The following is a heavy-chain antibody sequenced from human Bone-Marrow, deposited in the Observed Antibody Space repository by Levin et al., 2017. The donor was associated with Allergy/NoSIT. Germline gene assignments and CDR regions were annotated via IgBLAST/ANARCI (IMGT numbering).Heavy chain of an antibody. CDR1: GFTFSSYA. D-gene: IGHD4-17*01. CDR3: ANCLDYGDYYEGDY. Sequence: GESLKISCAASGFTFSSYAMSWVRQAPGKGLEWVSAISGSGGSTYYADSVKGRFTISRDNSKNTLYLQMNSLRAEDTAVYYCANCLDYGDYYEGDYWGQGTLVTVSS. CDR2: ISGSGGST. V-gene: IGHV3-23*01. J-gene: IGHJ4*02.